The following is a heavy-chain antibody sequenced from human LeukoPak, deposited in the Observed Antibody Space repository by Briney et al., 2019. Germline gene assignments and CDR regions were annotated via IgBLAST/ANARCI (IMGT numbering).Heavy chain of an antibody. Sequence: PGGSLRPSCAASGFTFSSYEMNWVRQAPGKGLEWVSYISSSGSTIYYADSVKGRFTISRDNAKNSLYLQMNSLRAEDTAVYYCARLMATTDHDAFDIWGQGTMVTVSS. V-gene: IGHV3-48*03. CDR3: ARLMATTDHDAFDI. J-gene: IGHJ3*02. CDR1: GFTFSSYE. CDR2: ISSSGSTI. D-gene: IGHD5-24*01.